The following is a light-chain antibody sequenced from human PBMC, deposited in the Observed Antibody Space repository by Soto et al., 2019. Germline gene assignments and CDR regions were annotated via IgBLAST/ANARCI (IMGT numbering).Light chain of an antibody. CDR1: QSVSSY. CDR2: DAS. CDR3: QQRSNGLT. J-gene: IGKJ4*01. Sequence: EIVLTQSPATLSLSPGERATLSCRASQSVSSYLAWYQQKPGQAPRLLIYDASNRATGIPARFSGSGSGTDFTLTXSXXXXXXXAVYYCQQRSNGLTFGGGTKVEIK. V-gene: IGKV3-11*01.